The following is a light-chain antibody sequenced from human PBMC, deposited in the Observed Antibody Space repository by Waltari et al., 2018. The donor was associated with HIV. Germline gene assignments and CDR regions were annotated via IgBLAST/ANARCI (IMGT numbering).Light chain of an antibody. J-gene: IGLJ1*01. Sequence: QSVLTQPPSVSGTPGQRVTIACSGSSSNIHWYQQLPGTAPKLLICGNNQRPSGVPDRFSGSKSGTSASLAISGLQSEDEADYYCAAWDDSLNGYVFGTGTKVTVL. CDR2: GNN. CDR3: AAWDDSLNGYV. V-gene: IGLV1-44*01. CDR1: SSNI.